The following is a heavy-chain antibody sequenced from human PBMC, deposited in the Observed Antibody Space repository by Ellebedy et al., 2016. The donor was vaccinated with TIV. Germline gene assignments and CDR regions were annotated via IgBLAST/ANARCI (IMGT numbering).Heavy chain of an antibody. Sequence: GESLKISCVASGFTFSSYWMHWVRQAPGKGLVWVSRIYVDGSGITYADSVKGRFTISRDNAKSTLYLQMNSLRVEDTAVYYCAKEPKVHAGPWYFDLWGRGTLVTVSS. D-gene: IGHD1-1*01. CDR3: AKEPKVHAGPWYFDL. J-gene: IGHJ2*01. CDR2: IYVDGSGI. V-gene: IGHV3-74*01. CDR1: GFTFSSYW.